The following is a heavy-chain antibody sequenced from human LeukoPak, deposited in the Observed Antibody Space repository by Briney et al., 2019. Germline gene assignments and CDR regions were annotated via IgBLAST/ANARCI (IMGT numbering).Heavy chain of an antibody. CDR3: SRDMVRETLMYWFDP. Sequence: SETLPLTCTVSGASINGYFWSWIRQSAGKGLEWIGRIYGSGSTNYNPSLESRATVSSDTSKNQFSLKLRSVTAADTAVYYCSRDMVRETLMYWFDPWGPGILVTV. D-gene: IGHD3-10*01. J-gene: IGHJ5*02. CDR1: GASINGYF. V-gene: IGHV4-4*07. CDR2: IYGSGST.